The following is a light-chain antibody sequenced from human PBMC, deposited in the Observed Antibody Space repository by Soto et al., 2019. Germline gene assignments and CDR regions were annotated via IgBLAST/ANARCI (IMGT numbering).Light chain of an antibody. CDR3: QQRSAWPLT. Sequence: EIVLTQSPATLSLSPGERATLSCRVSQSVRGYLAWYQQKLGQAPRLLISDAYNRAAGVPARFSGSGSGADFTLTISSLEPEDFAVYYCQQRSAWPLTFGGGTKVEIK. J-gene: IGKJ4*01. V-gene: IGKV3-11*01. CDR1: QSVRGY. CDR2: DAY.